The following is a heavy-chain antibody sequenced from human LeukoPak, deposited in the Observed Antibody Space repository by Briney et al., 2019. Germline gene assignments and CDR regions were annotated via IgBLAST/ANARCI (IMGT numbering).Heavy chain of an antibody. CDR3: ARVAVGATWYFDY. CDR2: IYHSGST. Sequence: SETLSLTCAVSGGSISSGGYSWSWIRQPPGKGLEWIGYIYHSGSTYYNPPLKSRVTISVDRSKNQFSLKLSSVTAADTAVYYCARVAVGATWYFDYWGQGTLVTVSS. J-gene: IGHJ4*02. D-gene: IGHD1-26*01. CDR1: GGSISSGGYS. V-gene: IGHV4-30-2*01.